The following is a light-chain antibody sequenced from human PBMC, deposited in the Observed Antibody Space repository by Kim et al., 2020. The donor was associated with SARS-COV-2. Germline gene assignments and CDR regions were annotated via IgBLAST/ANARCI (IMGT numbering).Light chain of an antibody. CDR1: QSIGNR. CDR3: QQSGAFLT. V-gene: IGKV6-21*02. Sequence: DIVLTQSPESQSVTPKEKVTITCRASQSIGNRLHWYQQKPDQSPRLLIRYASQSITGVPPRFSGSGSGTEFTLTINSLEAEDAATYYCQQSGAFLTFGGGTKVDIK. J-gene: IGKJ4*01. CDR2: YAS.